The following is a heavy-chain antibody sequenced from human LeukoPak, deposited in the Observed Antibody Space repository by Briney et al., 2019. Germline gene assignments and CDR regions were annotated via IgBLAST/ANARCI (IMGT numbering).Heavy chain of an antibody. CDR1: GVSVSSYS. CDR3: ARLGMRRVLDL. V-gene: IGHV4-59*08. J-gene: IGHJ5*02. D-gene: IGHD1-14*01. Sequence: SERLSLTCSVSGVSVSSYSWSWIRQPPGKGLEYFGHISDSGSTTYNPSLKSRVSISVDTSKNQFSLKLRFATAADTAVYFCARLGMRRVLDLWGQGTLVTVSS. CDR2: ISDSGST.